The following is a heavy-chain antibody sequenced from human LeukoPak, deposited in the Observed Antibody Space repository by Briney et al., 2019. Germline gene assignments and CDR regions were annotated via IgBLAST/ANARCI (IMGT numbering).Heavy chain of an antibody. CDR3: AIFYGGNSDGYFDY. D-gene: IGHD4-23*01. CDR1: GYTFTKYY. Sequence: WASVKVSCKASGYTFTKYYMHWVRQAPGQGLEWMGWISAYNGNTNYAQKLQGRVIMTTDTSTSTAYMELRSLRSDDTAVYYCAIFYGGNSDGYFDYWGQGTLVTVSS. J-gene: IGHJ4*02. V-gene: IGHV1-18*04. CDR2: ISAYNGNT.